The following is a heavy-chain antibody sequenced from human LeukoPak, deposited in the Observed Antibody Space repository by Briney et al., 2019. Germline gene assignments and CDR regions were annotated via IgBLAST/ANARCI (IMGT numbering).Heavy chain of an antibody. CDR3: ARDQGHSGSYLGWFDP. V-gene: IGHV3-20*04. Sequence: GGSLRLSCAASGFTFDDYGMSWVRQAPGKRLEWVSGINWNGGSTGYADSVKGRFTISRDNAKNSLYLQMNSLRAEDTALYYCARDQGHSGSYLGWFDPWGQGTLVTVSS. CDR1: GFTFDDYG. J-gene: IGHJ5*02. D-gene: IGHD1-26*01. CDR2: INWNGGST.